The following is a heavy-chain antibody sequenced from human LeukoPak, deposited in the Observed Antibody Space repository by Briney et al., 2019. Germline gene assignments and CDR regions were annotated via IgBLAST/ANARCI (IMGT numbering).Heavy chain of an antibody. Sequence: GESLKISCKGSGYSFTSYWIGWVRQMPGKGLEWMGIIYPGDSDTRYSPSFQGQVTISADKSISTAYLQWSSLKASDTAMYYCARASRVVPAGYYFDYWGQGTLVTVSS. CDR3: ARASRVVPAGYYFDY. V-gene: IGHV5-51*01. CDR1: GYSFTSYW. J-gene: IGHJ4*02. D-gene: IGHD2-2*01. CDR2: IYPGDSDT.